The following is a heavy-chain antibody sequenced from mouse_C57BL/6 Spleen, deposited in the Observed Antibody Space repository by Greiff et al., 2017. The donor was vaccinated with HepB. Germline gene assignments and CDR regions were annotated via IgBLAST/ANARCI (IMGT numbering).Heavy chain of an antibody. J-gene: IGHJ4*01. CDR3: ARSEAGRAMDY. CDR1: GYTFTSYW. CDR2: IHPNSGST. D-gene: IGHD3-2*02. Sequence: VQLQQSGAELVKPGASVKLSCKASGYTFTSYWMHWVKQRPGQGLEWIGMIHPNSGSTNYNEKFKSKATLTVDKSSSTAYMQLSSLTSEDSAVYYCARSEAGRAMDYWGQGTSVTVSS. V-gene: IGHV1-64*01.